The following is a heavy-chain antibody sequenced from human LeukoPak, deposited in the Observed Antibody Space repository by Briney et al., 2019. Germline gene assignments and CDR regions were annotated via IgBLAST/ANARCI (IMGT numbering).Heavy chain of an antibody. V-gene: IGHV4-34*01. CDR3: SKNNWFDP. Sequence: SQTLSLTSAMYGGSFRDYFWSCIRECPQKGLEWIGEIHHGPGTKYNPSLRSRVTISAVSPKNQFYLKMTSVTAADTAVYYPSKNNWFDPWGQGTLVTVSS. J-gene: IGHJ5*02. CDR1: GGSFRDYF. CDR2: IHHGPGT.